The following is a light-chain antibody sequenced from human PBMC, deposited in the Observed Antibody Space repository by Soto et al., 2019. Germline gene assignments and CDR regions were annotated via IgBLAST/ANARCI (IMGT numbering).Light chain of an antibody. CDR3: QSYDSSLSAFYV. CDR2: GNS. V-gene: IGLV1-40*01. J-gene: IGLJ1*01. CDR1: RYNIGAGYD. Sequence: QSVLTQPPSVSPGPEQRVTFSCTRNRYNIGAGYDVHWYQQLPGTAPKLLIYGNSNRPSGVPDRFSGSKSGTSASLAITGLPAEAEADYYCQSYDSSLSAFYVFGTGPKVTVL.